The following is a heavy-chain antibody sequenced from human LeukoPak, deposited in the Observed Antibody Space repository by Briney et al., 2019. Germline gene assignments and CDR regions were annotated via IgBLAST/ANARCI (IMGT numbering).Heavy chain of an antibody. CDR2: IYYSGST. Sequence: PSETLSLTCTVSGGSISSYYWSWIRQPPGRGLEWIGYIYYSGSTNYNPSLKSRVTISVDTSKNQSSLKLSSVTAADTAVYYCARGGGFWSGLDIWGQGTMVTVSS. J-gene: IGHJ3*02. D-gene: IGHD3-3*01. CDR3: ARGGGFWSGLDI. V-gene: IGHV4-59*01. CDR1: GGSISSYY.